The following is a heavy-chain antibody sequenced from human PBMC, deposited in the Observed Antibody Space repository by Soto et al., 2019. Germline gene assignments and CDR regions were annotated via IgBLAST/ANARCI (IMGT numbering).Heavy chain of an antibody. Sequence: GGSVRLSCAASGFTFSSYSMNWVRQAPGKGLEWVSYISSSSSTIYYADSVKGRFTISRDNAKNSLYLQMNSLRAEDTAVYYCARDRCSGGSCYIDYWGQGTLVTVSS. J-gene: IGHJ4*02. CDR1: GFTFSSYS. CDR3: ARDRCSGGSCYIDY. V-gene: IGHV3-48*01. CDR2: ISSSSSTI. D-gene: IGHD2-15*01.